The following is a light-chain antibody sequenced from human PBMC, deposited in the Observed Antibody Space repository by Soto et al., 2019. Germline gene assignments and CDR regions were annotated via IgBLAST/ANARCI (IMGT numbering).Light chain of an antibody. CDR2: DTS. CDR3: QQRIKWLT. Sequence: EFVLKQSPGTLSLSQGERATLSCRASQTVRNNYLAWYQQKPGQAPRLLIYDTSNRATGIPARFSGSGSGTDFTLTISSLEPEDFAVYYCQQRIKWLTFGGGTNVDI. J-gene: IGKJ4*01. V-gene: IGKV3-11*01. CDR1: QTVRNNY.